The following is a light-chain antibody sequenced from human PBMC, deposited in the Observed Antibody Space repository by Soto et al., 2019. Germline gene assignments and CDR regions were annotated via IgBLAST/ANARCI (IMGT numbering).Light chain of an antibody. CDR1: SSNIGAGYD. CDR3: QSYYSSPTVLV. CDR2: GNS. Sequence: QSVMTQPPSVSGAPGQRVTISCTGCSSNIGAGYDVHWYQQLPGTAPKLLIYGNSNRPSGVPDRFSGSKSGTSASLAITGLQAEDEADHPSQSYYSSPTVLVFGSETNVAVL. V-gene: IGLV1-40*01. J-gene: IGLJ1*01.